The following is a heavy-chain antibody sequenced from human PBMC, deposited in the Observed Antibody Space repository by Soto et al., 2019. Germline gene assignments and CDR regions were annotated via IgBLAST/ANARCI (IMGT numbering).Heavy chain of an antibody. Sequence: QVRLQESGPGLVKPSQTLSLTCTVSGGSVSSGGFYWNWIRQHPGKGLEWIGYMYKDGRTEYNPSLKSRVSISVATPKTQFSLKVLSVPVADTAVYYCTREAGYWGQGILVTVSS. V-gene: IGHV4-31*03. J-gene: IGHJ4*02. CDR3: TREAGY. CDR2: MYKDGRT. CDR1: GGSVSSGGFY. D-gene: IGHD6-25*01.